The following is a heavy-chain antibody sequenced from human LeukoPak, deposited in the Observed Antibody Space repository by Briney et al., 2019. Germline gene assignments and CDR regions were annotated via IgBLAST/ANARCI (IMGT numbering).Heavy chain of an antibody. D-gene: IGHD2-15*01. Sequence: SETLSLTCSVSGYFISSGYYWAWFRQPPGKGLEWIASIHGSGSISYNPSLKSQVTISKDTSKKQFSMKVTSVAAADTAVYYCARETVVPVGFAYWGQGILVTVSS. J-gene: IGHJ4*02. CDR3: ARETVVPVGFAY. CDR1: GYFISSGYY. V-gene: IGHV4-38-2*02. CDR2: IHGSGSI.